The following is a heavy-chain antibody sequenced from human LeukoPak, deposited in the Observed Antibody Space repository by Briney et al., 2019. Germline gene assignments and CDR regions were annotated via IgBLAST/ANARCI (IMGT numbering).Heavy chain of an antibody. Sequence: GGSLRLSCAASGFTVSSNYMNWVRQAPGKGLEWVSVIYSGGAIYYADSVKGRFTISRDNAKNSLYLQMNSLRAEDTAVYYCGRDLPTVTSIDYWGQGTLVTVSS. J-gene: IGHJ4*02. CDR1: GFTVSSNY. CDR3: GRDLPTVTSIDY. V-gene: IGHV3-53*01. D-gene: IGHD4-17*01. CDR2: IYSGGAI.